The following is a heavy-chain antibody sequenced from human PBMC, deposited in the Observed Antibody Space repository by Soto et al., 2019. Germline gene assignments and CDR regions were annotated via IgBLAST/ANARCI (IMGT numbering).Heavy chain of an antibody. Sequence: QLQLVQSGAEAKKPGASVKVSCKASGYTFPTSTISWVRQAPGQGLEWMGWIKAYSGNTNYAQKLQGRVTMTTDTSTNKAYLELRSLTTDDTAIYYCAIADYGDDDYWGQGTLVTVSS. D-gene: IGHD4-17*01. CDR2: IKAYSGNT. CDR1: GYTFPTST. J-gene: IGHJ4*02. CDR3: AIADYGDDDY. V-gene: IGHV1-18*01.